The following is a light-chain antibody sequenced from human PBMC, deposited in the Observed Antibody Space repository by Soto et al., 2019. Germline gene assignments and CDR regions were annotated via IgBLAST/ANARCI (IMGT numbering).Light chain of an antibody. CDR3: CSDAGSITYV. V-gene: IGLV2-23*02. CDR2: EVN. CDR1: SSDVGSDNL. Sequence: QSVLTQPASVSGSPGQSITISCTGTSSDVGSDNLVSWYQQHPGKAPKFIIYEVNQRPAGVSYRFSGSKSGNTAYLTISGLQAEDEADYYCCSDAGSITYVFGTGTKLTVL. J-gene: IGLJ1*01.